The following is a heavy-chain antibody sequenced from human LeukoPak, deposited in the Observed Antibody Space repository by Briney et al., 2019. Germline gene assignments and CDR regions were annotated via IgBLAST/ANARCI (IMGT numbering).Heavy chain of an antibody. CDR3: ARDGLWTTVGVAFDI. CDR1: GFTFSSYS. J-gene: IGHJ3*02. V-gene: IGHV3-21*01. D-gene: IGHD4-23*01. Sequence: GGSLRLSCAASGFTFSSYSMNWVRQAPGKGLEWVSSISSSSSYIYYADSVKGRFTISRDNAKNSLYLQMNSLRAEDTAVYYCARDGLWTTVGVAFDIWGQGTMVTVSS. CDR2: ISSSSSYI.